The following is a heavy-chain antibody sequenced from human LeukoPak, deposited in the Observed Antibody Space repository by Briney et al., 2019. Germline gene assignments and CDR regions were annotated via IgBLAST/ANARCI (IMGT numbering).Heavy chain of an antibody. Sequence: ASVKVSCKASGYTFTGYYMHWVRQAPGQGLEWMGWINPNSGGTNYAQKFQGRVTMTRDTSISTAYMELSRLRSDDTAVYYCARDGGVVVAATNYMDVWGKGTTVTVSS. CDR1: GYTFTGYY. D-gene: IGHD2-15*01. CDR3: ARDGGVVVAATNYMDV. CDR2: INPNSGGT. V-gene: IGHV1-2*02. J-gene: IGHJ6*03.